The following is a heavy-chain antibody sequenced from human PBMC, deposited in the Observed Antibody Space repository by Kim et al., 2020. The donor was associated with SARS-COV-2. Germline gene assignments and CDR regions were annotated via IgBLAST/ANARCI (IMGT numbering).Heavy chain of an antibody. CDR3: ARNAYDFWTGTNYYMDV. J-gene: IGHJ6*03. D-gene: IGHD3-3*01. CDR2: IYYTGST. V-gene: IGHV4-59*01. CDR1: GGSISSYY. Sequence: SETLSLTCTVSGGSISSYYWSWIRQPPGKGLEWIGYIYYTGSTNCNPSLKSRVTISVDTSKNQFSLKLSSVTAADTAVYYCARNAYDFWTGTNYYMDVW.